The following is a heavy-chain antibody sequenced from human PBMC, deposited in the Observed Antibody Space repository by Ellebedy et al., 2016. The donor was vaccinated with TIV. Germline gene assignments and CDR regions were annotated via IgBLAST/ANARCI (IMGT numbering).Heavy chain of an antibody. V-gene: IGHV4-30-2*01. D-gene: IGHD2-15*01. CDR1: GGSIGSGGSS. Sequence: SETLSLTCVVSGGSIGSGGSSWSWIRQPPGKRLEWIGNIYYSGTTYYNPSLESRVTMSVDRSKNQFPLRLTSVTAADTAVYYCARSVVLVGVGWFDPWGQGTVVTVSS. CDR2: IYYSGTT. CDR3: ARSVVLVGVGWFDP. J-gene: IGHJ5*02.